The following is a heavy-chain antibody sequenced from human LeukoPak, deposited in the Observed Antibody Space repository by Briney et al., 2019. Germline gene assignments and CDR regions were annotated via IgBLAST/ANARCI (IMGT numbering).Heavy chain of an antibody. J-gene: IGHJ4*02. CDR1: GFTFSSFA. CDR2: ISSSGGDA. CDR3: AKGGGWLYYFDY. D-gene: IGHD6-19*01. V-gene: IGHV3-23*01. Sequence: GSLRLSCAASGFTFSSFAMNWVRQAPGKGLEWVSAISSSGGDAYYADSVKGRFTISRDNSKNTLYLQMNTLRAEDTAIYYCAKGGGWLYYFDYWGQGTLVTVSS.